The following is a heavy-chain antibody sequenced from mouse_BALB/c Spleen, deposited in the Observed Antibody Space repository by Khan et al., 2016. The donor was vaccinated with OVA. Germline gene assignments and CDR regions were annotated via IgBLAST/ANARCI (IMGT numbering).Heavy chain of an antibody. D-gene: IGHD1-1*01. CDR1: VYTFTSYW. CDR2: IGPGSGYT. V-gene: IGHV1S41*01. CDR3: ARANDYGGSLYAMGY. Sequence: DLVKPGASVKLSCKASVYTFTSYWINWIKQRPGQGLEWVGHIGPGSGYTSYNEIFKGKATLTVDTSSSTAYIQIGSLSSEDSAVYFCARANDYGGSLYAMGYWGQGTSVTVSS. J-gene: IGHJ4*01.